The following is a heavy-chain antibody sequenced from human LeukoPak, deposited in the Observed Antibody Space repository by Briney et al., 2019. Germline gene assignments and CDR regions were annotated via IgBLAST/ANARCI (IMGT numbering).Heavy chain of an antibody. CDR1: GGTFWSKA. CDR2: VIPLFGTE. V-gene: IGHV1-69*05. D-gene: IGHD4-17*01. Sequence: SVKVSCKAPGGTFWSKAISWGGHAPGQGVEWMGGVIPLFGTERYAQKFQGRVTITTDESTSTAYMELSSLRSEDTAVYYCARGTWTTVGYYYYYYMDVWGKGTTVTVSS. CDR3: ARGTWTTVGYYYYYYMDV. J-gene: IGHJ6*03.